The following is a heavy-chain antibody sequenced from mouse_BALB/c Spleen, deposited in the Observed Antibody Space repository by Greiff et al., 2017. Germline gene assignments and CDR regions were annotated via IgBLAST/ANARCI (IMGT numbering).Heavy chain of an antibody. CDR3: ARIGMITTGYYAMDY. D-gene: IGHD2-4*01. CDR1: GFSLSTSGLG. J-gene: IGHJ4*01. V-gene: IGHV8-8*01. CDR2: IWWDDDK. Sequence: QVTLKVCGPGILQPSQTLSLTCSFSGFSLSTSGLGVGWIRQPSGKGLEWLAHIWWDDDKYYNTALKSGLTISKDTSKNQVFLKIASVDTADTATYYCARIGMITTGYYAMDYWGQGTSVTVSS.